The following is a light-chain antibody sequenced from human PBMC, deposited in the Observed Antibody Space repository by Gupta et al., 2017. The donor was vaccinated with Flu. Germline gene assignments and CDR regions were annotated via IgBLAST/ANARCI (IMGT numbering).Light chain of an antibody. CDR1: QSVSTNY. V-gene: IGKV3-20*01. Sequence: GTLSLSPGEGATLSCRASQSVSTNYLAWYQQKPGQAPRLLIYGASDRATGIPDRFSGSGSGTDFTLTISRLEPEDFAVYYCHQYGRSPWTFGQGTKVEIK. J-gene: IGKJ1*01. CDR2: GAS. CDR3: HQYGRSPWT.